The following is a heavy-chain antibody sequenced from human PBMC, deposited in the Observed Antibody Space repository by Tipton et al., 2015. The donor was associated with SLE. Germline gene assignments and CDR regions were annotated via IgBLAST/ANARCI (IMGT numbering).Heavy chain of an antibody. J-gene: IGHJ6*02. V-gene: IGHV3-20*04. CDR2: INRSGDRA. CDR1: GFTFDDYA. CDR3: ARELAIYNGMDV. D-gene: IGHD2-2*02. Sequence: SLRLSCAASGFTFDDYAMHWVRQAPGKGLEWVADINRSGDRAGYADSVKGRFTISRDNAKNSLYLQMNSLRAEDTALYYCARELAIYNGMDVWGQGSTVTVSS.